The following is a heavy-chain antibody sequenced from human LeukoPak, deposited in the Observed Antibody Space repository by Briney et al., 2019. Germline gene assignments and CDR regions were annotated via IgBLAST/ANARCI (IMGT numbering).Heavy chain of an antibody. D-gene: IGHD3-22*01. CDR2: IYHSGST. Sequence: SETLSLTCTVSGYSISSGYYCGWIRQPPGKGLEWIGSIYHSGSTYYNPSLKSRVTISVDTSKNQFSLKLSSVTAADTAVYYCARDKSIYYDSSGYYPNWGQGTLVTVSS. V-gene: IGHV4-38-2*02. CDR3: ARDKSIYYDSSGYYPN. J-gene: IGHJ4*02. CDR1: GYSISSGYY.